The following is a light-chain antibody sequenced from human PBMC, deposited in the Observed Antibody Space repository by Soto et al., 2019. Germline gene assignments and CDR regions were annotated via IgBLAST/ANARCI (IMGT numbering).Light chain of an antibody. J-gene: IGKJ1*01. V-gene: IGKV1-5*01. CDR3: QQYNSYWT. CDR1: QSINTW. Sequence: DIQMTQSPSTLSASVGDRVTVTCRASQSINTWLAWYQQKPGKAPKLLIYDASSLQSGVPSRFSGSGSGTEFTLTISSLQPDDFATYYCQQYNSYWTFSQGTKVDIK. CDR2: DAS.